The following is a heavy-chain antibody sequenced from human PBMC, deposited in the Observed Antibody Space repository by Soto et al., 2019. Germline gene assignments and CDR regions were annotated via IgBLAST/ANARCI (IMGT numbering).Heavy chain of an antibody. D-gene: IGHD3-10*01. CDR2: ISAYNGNT. CDR1: GYTFTSYG. J-gene: IGHJ4*02. Sequence: ASVKVSCKASGYTFTSYGISWVRQAPGQGLEWMGWISAYNGNTNYAQKLQGSVTMTTDTSTSTAYMELRSLRSDDTAVYYCARDTRSHYYGSGSDYWGQGTLVTVSS. V-gene: IGHV1-18*01. CDR3: ARDTRSHYYGSGSDY.